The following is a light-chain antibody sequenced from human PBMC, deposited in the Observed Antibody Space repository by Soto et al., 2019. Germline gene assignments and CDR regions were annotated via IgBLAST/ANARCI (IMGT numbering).Light chain of an antibody. CDR2: AAS. CDR1: QSISSY. Sequence: DIQMTQSPSSLSASVGDRVTITCRASQSISSYLNWYQQKPGKAPKLLIYAASSLQSGVPSRFSGSGSGTDFTLTIRSLQPEDFATYYCQQRYSTPRTFGPGTTVEIK. CDR3: QQRYSTPRT. J-gene: IGKJ1*01. V-gene: IGKV1-39*01.